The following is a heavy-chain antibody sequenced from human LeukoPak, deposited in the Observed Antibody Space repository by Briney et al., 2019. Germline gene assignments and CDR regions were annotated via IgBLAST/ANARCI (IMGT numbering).Heavy chain of an antibody. CDR1: GFTFSIFA. V-gene: IGHV3-30-3*01. D-gene: IGHD3-22*01. CDR3: ARGQYYYDTSGYYADY. Sequence: GGSLRLSCAGSGFTFSIFAMHWVRQAPGKGLEWVAVISYDGSNKYYADSVKGRFTISRDNSKNTLYLQMNSLRAEDTAVYYCARGQYYYDTSGYYADYWGQGTLVTVSS. J-gene: IGHJ4*02. CDR2: ISYDGSNK.